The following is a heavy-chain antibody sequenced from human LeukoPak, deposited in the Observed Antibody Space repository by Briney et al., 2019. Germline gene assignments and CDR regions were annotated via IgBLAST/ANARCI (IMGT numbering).Heavy chain of an antibody. CDR3: AREDTAMAFDY. J-gene: IGHJ4*02. CDR1: GFTFSSYA. D-gene: IGHD5-18*01. CDR2: ISYDGSNK. V-gene: IGHV3-30-3*01. Sequence: GGSLRLSCAASGFTFSSYAMHWVRQATGKGLEWVAVISYDGSNKYYADSVKGRFTISRDNSKNTLYLQMNSLRAEDTAVYYCAREDTAMAFDYWGQGTLVTVSS.